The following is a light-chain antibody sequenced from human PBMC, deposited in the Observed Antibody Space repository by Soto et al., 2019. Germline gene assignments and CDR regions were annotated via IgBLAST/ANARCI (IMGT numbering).Light chain of an antibody. J-gene: IGLJ3*02. V-gene: IGLV2-11*01. CDR3: CSYAGSYTLV. Sequence: QSALTQPRSVSGSPGQSVTISCAGTSSDVGAYNWVSWYQQHPGKVHKLIIYDVSRRPSGVPDRFSGSTSGNTASLTISGLQDDDEADYCCCSYAGSYTLVFGGGTKLTVL. CDR2: DVS. CDR1: SSDVGAYNW.